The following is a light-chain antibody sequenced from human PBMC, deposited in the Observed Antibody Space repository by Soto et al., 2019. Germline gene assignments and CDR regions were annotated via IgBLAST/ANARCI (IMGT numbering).Light chain of an antibody. CDR3: QSYDISLSGWV. CDR2: GNS. CDR1: SSNIGAGYG. J-gene: IGLJ3*02. V-gene: IGLV1-40*01. Sequence: QSVLTQPPSVSGAPGQRVTISCTGSSSNIGAGYGVHWYQQLPGTAPKLLIYGNSNRLSGVPDRFSGSKSGTSASLAITGLQAEDEADYYCQSYDISLSGWVFGGGTKLTVL.